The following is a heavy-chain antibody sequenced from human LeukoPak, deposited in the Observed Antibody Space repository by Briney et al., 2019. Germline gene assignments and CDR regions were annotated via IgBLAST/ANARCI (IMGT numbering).Heavy chain of an antibody. CDR1: GYTFTSYG. CDR3: ATLLRTTVVTPLDY. CDR2: ISAYNGNT. V-gene: IGHV1-18*01. D-gene: IGHD4-23*01. J-gene: IGHJ4*02. Sequence: GASVKVSCKASGYTFTSYGISWVRQAPGQGLEWMGWISAYNGNTNYAQKLQGRVTMTTDTSTSTAYMELRSLRSDDTAVYYCATLLRTTVVTPLDYWGQGTLVTVSS.